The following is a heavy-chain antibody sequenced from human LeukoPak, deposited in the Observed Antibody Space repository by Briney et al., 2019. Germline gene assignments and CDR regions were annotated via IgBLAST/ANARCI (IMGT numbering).Heavy chain of an antibody. V-gene: IGHV4-39*01. Sequence: SETLSLTCTVSGGSVSSSSYYWGWIRQPPGKGLEWIGNIYYSGSTYYNPSLKSRFTISVDTSKNQFSLKLSSVTAADTAVYYCARRAPIYYDSSGYYYVFDYWGQGTLVTVSS. CDR2: IYYSGST. D-gene: IGHD3-22*01. J-gene: IGHJ4*02. CDR1: GGSVSSSSYY. CDR3: ARRAPIYYDSSGYYYVFDY.